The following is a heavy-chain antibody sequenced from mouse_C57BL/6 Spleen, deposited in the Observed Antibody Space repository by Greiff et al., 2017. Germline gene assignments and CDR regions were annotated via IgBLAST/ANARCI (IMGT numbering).Heavy chain of an antibody. Sequence: EVQGVESGGGLVKPGGSLKLSCAASGFTFSSYAMSWVRQTPEKRLEWVATISDGGSYTYYTDNVKGRFTLSEDNAKNNLYLQMSHLKSEDTAMYYCARDSLSGPFDYWGQGTTLTVSS. CDR1: GFTFSSYA. V-gene: IGHV5-4*01. CDR2: ISDGGSYT. D-gene: IGHD4-1*01. J-gene: IGHJ2*01. CDR3: ARDSLSGPFDY.